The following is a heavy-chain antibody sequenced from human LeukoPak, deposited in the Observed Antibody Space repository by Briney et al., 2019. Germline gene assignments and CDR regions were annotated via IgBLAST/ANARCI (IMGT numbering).Heavy chain of an antibody. V-gene: IGHV3-7*03. CDR3: ARYKRARGDPRGVLWDY. CDR2: IKQDGSEK. D-gene: IGHD2-8*02. Sequence: GGSLRLSRAASGFTLNRYWMSWVRPAPGEGLEWVANIKQDGSEKYYVDSVKGRFTISRDNAKNSLYLQMNSLRAEDTAVYYCARYKRARGDPRGVLWDYWGQGTLVTVSS. CDR1: GFTLNRYW. J-gene: IGHJ4*02.